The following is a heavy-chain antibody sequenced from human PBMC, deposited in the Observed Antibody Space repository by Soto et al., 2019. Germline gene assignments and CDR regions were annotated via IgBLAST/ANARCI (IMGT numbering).Heavy chain of an antibody. J-gene: IGHJ5*02. CDR2: ISAYNGNT. D-gene: IGHD6-13*01. CDR3: ARDPYSSSWYGWFDP. V-gene: IGHV1-18*01. Sequence: GASLKVSCKASGYTFTSYGISWVRQAPGQGLEWMGWISAYNGNTNYAQKLQGRVTMTTDTSTSTAYMELRSLRSDDTAVYYCARDPYSSSWYGWFDPWGQGTLVTVSS. CDR1: GYTFTSYG.